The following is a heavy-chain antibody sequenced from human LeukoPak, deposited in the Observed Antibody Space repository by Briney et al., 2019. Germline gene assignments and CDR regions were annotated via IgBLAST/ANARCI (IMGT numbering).Heavy chain of an antibody. Sequence: GGPLRLSCSASGFTFSSYAMHWVRQAPGKGLEYVSAISSNGGSTYYADSVKGRFTISRDNSKNTLYLQMSSLRAEDTAVYYCVKDAQFGELLSAHNWFDPWGQGTLVTVSS. CDR2: ISSNGGST. CDR1: GFTFSSYA. J-gene: IGHJ5*02. D-gene: IGHD3-10*01. CDR3: VKDAQFGELLSAHNWFDP. V-gene: IGHV3-64D*06.